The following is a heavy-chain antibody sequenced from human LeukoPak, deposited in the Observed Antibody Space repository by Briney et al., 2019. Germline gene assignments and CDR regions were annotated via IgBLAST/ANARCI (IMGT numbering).Heavy chain of an antibody. V-gene: IGHV3-23*01. CDR2: ISGSGGNT. D-gene: IGHD6-19*01. CDR1: GFTFSSYA. J-gene: IGHJ4*02. Sequence: PGGSLRLSCAASGFTFSSYAMSWVRQAPGKGLEWASAISGSGGNTYYADSVKGRFTISRDNSKNTLYLQMDSLRAEDTAVYYCATQEGYDSGWYYFDYWGQGTLVTVSS. CDR3: ATQEGYDSGWYYFDY.